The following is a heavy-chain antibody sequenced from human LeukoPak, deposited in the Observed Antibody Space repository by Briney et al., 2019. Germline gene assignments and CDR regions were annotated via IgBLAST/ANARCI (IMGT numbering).Heavy chain of an antibody. Sequence: SETLSLTCAVSGGSISSSNWWSWVRQPPGKGLEWIGEIYHSGSTNYNPSLKSRVTISVDKSKNQFSLKLSSVTAADTAVYYCARVGFAGIVAGPVDHWGQGTLVTVSS. V-gene: IGHV4-4*02. D-gene: IGHD1-26*01. CDR1: GGSISSSNW. CDR3: ARVGFAGIVAGPVDH. J-gene: IGHJ4*02. CDR2: IYHSGST.